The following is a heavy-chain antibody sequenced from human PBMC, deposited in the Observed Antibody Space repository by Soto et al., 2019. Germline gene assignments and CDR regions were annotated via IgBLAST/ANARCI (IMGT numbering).Heavy chain of an antibody. CDR3: AREGIQLWLTNYYYYYGMDV. D-gene: IGHD5-18*01. CDR1: GDSVSSNSAA. J-gene: IGHJ6*02. Sequence: SQTLSLTCAISGDSVSSNSAAWNWIRQSPSRGLEWLGRTYYRSKWYNDYAVSVKSRITINPDTSKNQFSLQLNSVTHEDTAVYYCAREGIQLWLTNYYYYYGMDVWGQGTTVTVSS. V-gene: IGHV6-1*01. CDR2: TYYRSKWYN.